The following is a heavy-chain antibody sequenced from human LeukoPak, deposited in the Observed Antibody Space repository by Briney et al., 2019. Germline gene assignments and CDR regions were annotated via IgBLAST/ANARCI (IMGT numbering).Heavy chain of an antibody. CDR1: GYTFTGYY. CDR3: ARALILGDYVWGSYLYYFDY. J-gene: IGHJ4*02. CDR2: INPNSGGT. Sequence: ASVKVSCKASGYTFTGYYMHWVRQAPGQGLEWMGWINPNSGGTNYAQKFQGRVTMTRDTSISTAYMELSRLRSDDTAVYYCARALILGDYVWGSYLYYFDYWGQGTLVTVSS. D-gene: IGHD3-16*02. V-gene: IGHV1-2*02.